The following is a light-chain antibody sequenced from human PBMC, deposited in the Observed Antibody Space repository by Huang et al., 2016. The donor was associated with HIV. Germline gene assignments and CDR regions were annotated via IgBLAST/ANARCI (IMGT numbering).Light chain of an antibody. J-gene: IGKJ2*01. CDR2: KAS. CDR3: QQSHTSPYT. CDR1: QSISNW. Sequence: DIQMTQSPSTLPASVGDRVTITCRASQSISNWLAWYQQKPGKAPNLLIYKASSLQIGVPSRFSGSGSGTEFTLTIRGLQPDDFATYFCQQSHTSPYTFGQGTKLEFK. V-gene: IGKV1-5*03.